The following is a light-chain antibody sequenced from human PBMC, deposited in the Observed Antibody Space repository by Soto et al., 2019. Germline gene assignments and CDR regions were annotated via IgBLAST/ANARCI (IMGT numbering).Light chain of an antibody. CDR1: QGIRDE. CDR3: LQYYDKPRT. Sequence: VPITFSPCSWSASVADEVTITCRASQGIRDELGWYQQKAGKAPNLLISAASRLQSGVPSRFSGRGSGTDFTLTISSLQPEDFATYYCLQYYDKPRTFGQGTKVDIK. CDR2: AAS. J-gene: IGKJ1*01. V-gene: IGKV1-6*01.